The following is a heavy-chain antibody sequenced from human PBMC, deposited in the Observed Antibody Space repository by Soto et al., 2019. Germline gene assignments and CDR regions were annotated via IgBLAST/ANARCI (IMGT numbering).Heavy chain of an antibody. Sequence: QVQLVQSGAEVKKPGASVKVSCKASGYTFTSYGISWVRQAPGQGLEWMGWISAYNGNTNYAQKLQGRVTMTTDTSTSTAYMELRSLRSDVPAVYYFSGGRGVTTSYYYFYYGMDVRGKATTVTVSS. D-gene: IGHD5-12*01. J-gene: IGHJ6*04. CDR1: GYTFTSYG. CDR2: ISAYNGNT. V-gene: IGHV1-18*01. CDR3: SGGRGVTTSYYYFYYGMDV.